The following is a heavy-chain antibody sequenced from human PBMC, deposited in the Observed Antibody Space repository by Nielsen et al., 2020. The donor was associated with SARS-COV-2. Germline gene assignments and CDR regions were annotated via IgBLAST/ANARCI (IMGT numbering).Heavy chain of an antibody. CDR1: GFTFSNYW. V-gene: IGHV3-7*01. D-gene: IGHD3-22*01. CDR3: ARADHYFDGSGFFDY. J-gene: IGHJ4*02. CDR2: IEEDGSEK. Sequence: GESLKISCAASGFTFSNYWMNWVRQAPGKGLEWVANIEEDGSEKFYLDSVKGRFTISRDNAKNTLFLQMNSLRAEDTAVYYCARADHYFDGSGFFDYWGQGTLVTVSS.